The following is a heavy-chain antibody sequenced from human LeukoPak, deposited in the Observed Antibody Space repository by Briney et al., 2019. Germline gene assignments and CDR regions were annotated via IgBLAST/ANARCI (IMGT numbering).Heavy chain of an antibody. CDR1: GYTFTGYY. CDR2: IIPILGIA. CDR3: ARSGSYIPSSSSDY. V-gene: IGHV1-69*02. Sequence: GGSLRLSCAASGYTFTGYYMHWVRQAPGQGLEWMGRIIPILGIANYAQKFQGRVTITADKSTSTAYMELSSLRSEDTAVYYCARSGSYIPSSSSDYWGQGTLVTVSS. J-gene: IGHJ4*02. D-gene: IGHD1-26*01.